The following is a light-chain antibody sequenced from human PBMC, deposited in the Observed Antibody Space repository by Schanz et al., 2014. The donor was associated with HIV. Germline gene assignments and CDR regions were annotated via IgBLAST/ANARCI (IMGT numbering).Light chain of an antibody. J-gene: IGLJ2*01. CDR1: SSDVGDYDF. CDR3: ASYTSNRTVT. Sequence: QSALTQPASVSGSPGQSITISCTGTSSDVGDYDFVSWYQQHPGKAPKLLIYEVTKWPSGVPDRFSGSKSGNTASLTISGLQADDEDYYYCASYTSNRTVTFGGGTKLTVL. CDR2: EVT. V-gene: IGLV2-14*01.